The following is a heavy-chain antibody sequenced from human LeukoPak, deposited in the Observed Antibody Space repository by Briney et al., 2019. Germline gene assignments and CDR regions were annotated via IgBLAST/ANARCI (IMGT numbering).Heavy chain of an antibody. CDR1: GFPFGDYA. D-gene: IGHD3-10*01. CDR2: IRGKGYGGTT. V-gene: IGHV3-49*03. CDR3: TRASPGMGYYALASDF. Sequence: GGSLRLSCAASGFPFGDYAMSWYRQAPGKGLQWVAFIRGKGYGGTTESAGSVKDRFTISRDDSKSLAYLQMTSPKVEDTAVYYYTRASPGMGYYALASDFWGQGSLVTVSS. J-gene: IGHJ4*02.